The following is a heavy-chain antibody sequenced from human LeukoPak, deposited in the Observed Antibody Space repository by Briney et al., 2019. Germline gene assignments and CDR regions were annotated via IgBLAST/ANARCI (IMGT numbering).Heavy chain of an antibody. J-gene: IGHJ4*02. D-gene: IGHD3-10*01. CDR3: VRGWAPRGEKTSFAS. V-gene: IGHV4-4*07. CDR2: IFASGST. Sequence: PSETLSLTCTVSGASINCDYWTWVRQVAGKGREWTGRIFASGSTNYNPYLRSRITISVDAYKNQFSLDVSSVTAADTGVYYCVRGWAPRGEKTSFASWGQGTLVTVSS. CDR1: GASINCDY.